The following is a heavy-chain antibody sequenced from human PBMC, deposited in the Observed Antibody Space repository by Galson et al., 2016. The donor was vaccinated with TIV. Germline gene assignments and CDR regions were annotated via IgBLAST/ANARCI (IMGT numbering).Heavy chain of an antibody. CDR1: VVSHSSYF. D-gene: IGHD1-14*01. V-gene: IGHV4-59*13. Sequence: ATLSLTSTVSVVSHSSYFWSWFRQSPGKGLEWIGQTREVGISEYNPSLASRVTISLGLSNSHFSLSLRSVTPADTAVYYCARIPGRAPDYWGRGTLVIVSS. CDR3: ARIPGRAPDY. CDR2: TREVGIS. J-gene: IGHJ4*02.